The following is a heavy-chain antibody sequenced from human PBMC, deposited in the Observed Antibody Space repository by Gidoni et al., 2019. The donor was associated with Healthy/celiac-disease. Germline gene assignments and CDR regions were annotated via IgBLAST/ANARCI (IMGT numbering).Heavy chain of an antibody. Sequence: QVQLVESGGGLVKPGGSLRLSGAASGFTFRDYYMSWIRQVPGKGLEWGSYISSSGSTIYYADSVKGRFTISRDNAKNSLYLQMNSLRAEDTAVYYCARVSAVADTYGAYYYGMDVWGQGTTVTVSS. CDR1: GFTFRDYY. J-gene: IGHJ6*02. CDR2: ISSSGSTI. CDR3: ARVSAVADTYGAYYYGMDV. V-gene: IGHV3-11*01. D-gene: IGHD6-19*01.